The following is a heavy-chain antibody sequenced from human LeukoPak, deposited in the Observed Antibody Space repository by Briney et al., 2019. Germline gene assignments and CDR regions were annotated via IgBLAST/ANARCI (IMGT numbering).Heavy chain of an antibody. CDR1: GYTFIDYY. Sequence: ASVKASCKASGYTFIDYYMHWVRQAPGQGLEWVGWINPNSGGTNYAQNFQGRVTMTRDTSITTAYMELSRLRSDDTAVYYCARVLRGITMILVVDAFDIWGQGTGVTVSS. J-gene: IGHJ3*02. V-gene: IGHV1-2*02. CDR3: ARVLRGITMILVVDAFDI. D-gene: IGHD3-22*01. CDR2: INPNSGGT.